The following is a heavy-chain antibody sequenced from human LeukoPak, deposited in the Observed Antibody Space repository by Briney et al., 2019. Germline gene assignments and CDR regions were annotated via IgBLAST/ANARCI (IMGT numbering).Heavy chain of an antibody. CDR3: ARLGGTYYYGSGSYYNGY. CDR2: IRYDGSNK. V-gene: IGHV3-30*02. D-gene: IGHD3-10*01. CDR1: GFTFSSYG. Sequence: GGSLRLSCAASGFTFSSYGMHWVRQAPGKGLEWVAFIRYDGSNKYYADSVKGRFTISRDNAKNSLYLQMNGLRAEDTAVYYCARLGGTYYYGSGSYYNGYWGQGALVTVSS. J-gene: IGHJ4*02.